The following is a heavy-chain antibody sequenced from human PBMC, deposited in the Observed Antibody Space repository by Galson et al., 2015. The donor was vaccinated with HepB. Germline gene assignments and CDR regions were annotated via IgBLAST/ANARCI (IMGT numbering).Heavy chain of an antibody. J-gene: IGHJ4*02. CDR3: ARGTGPAYYDFWSGYPLYYFDY. CDR1: GYTFTGYY. CDR2: INPNSGGT. D-gene: IGHD3-3*01. V-gene: IGHV1-2*04. Sequence: SVKVSCKASGYTFTGYYMHWVRQAPGQGLEWMGWINPNSGGTNYAQKFQGWVTMTRDTSISTAYMELSRLRSDDTAVYYCARGTGPAYYDFWSGYPLYYFDYRGQGTLVTVSS.